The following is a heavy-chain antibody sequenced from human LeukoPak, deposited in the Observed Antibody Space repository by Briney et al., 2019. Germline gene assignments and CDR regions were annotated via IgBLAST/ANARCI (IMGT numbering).Heavy chain of an antibody. V-gene: IGHV4-38-2*02. CDR2: IDHSGST. CDR1: GYSISSGYY. J-gene: IGHJ5*02. D-gene: IGHD4-17*01. CDR3: ARVVNDYGDSNWFDP. Sequence: PSETLSLTRTVSGYSISSGYYWGWIRQTPGKGLEWIGEIDHSGSTNYNPSLKSRVTISVDTSKNQFSLKLSSVTAADTAVYYCARVVNDYGDSNWFDPWGQGTLVTVSS.